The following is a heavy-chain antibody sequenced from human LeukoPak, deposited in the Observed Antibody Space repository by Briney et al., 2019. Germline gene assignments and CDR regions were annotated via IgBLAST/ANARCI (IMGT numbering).Heavy chain of an antibody. Sequence: PSETLSLTCAVYGGSFSGYYWSWIRQPPGKGLEWIGEINHSGSTTYNPSLKSRVTMSVDTSKNQFSLKVTSLTAADTAVYYCARDSGTTGEVKFDPWGQGTLVTVSS. D-gene: IGHD3-10*01. CDR2: INHSGST. CDR1: GGSFSGYY. CDR3: ARDSGTTGEVKFDP. J-gene: IGHJ5*02. V-gene: IGHV4-34*01.